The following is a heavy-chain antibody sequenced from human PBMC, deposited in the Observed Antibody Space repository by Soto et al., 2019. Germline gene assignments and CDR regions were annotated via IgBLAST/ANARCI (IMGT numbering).Heavy chain of an antibody. J-gene: IGHJ3*02. Sequence: SVKVSCKASGGTFSSYAISWVRQAPGQGLEWMGGIIPIFGTANYAQKFQGRVTITADESTSTAYMELSSLRSEDTAVYYCASPLRSGSYYPAAFDIWGQGTMVTVSS. D-gene: IGHD1-26*01. CDR1: GGTFSSYA. CDR3: ASPLRSGSYYPAAFDI. V-gene: IGHV1-69*13. CDR2: IIPIFGTA.